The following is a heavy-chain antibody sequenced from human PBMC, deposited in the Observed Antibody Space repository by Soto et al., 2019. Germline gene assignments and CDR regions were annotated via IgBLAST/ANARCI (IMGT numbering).Heavy chain of an antibody. V-gene: IGHV1-18*01. CDR3: ARDSPHCGGDCYPQNWFDP. D-gene: IGHD2-21*02. CDR2: ISAYNGNT. Sequence: ASVKVSCKASGYTFTSYGISWVRQAPGQGLEWMGWISAYNGNTNYAQKLQGRVTMTTDTSTSTAYMELRSLRSDDTAVYYCARDSPHCGGDCYPQNWFDPWGQGTLVTVSS. CDR1: GYTFTSYG. J-gene: IGHJ5*02.